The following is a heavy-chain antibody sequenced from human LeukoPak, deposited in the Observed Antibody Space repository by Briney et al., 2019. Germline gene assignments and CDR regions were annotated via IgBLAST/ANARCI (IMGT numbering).Heavy chain of an antibody. Sequence: PSETLSLTCTVSGGSISSSSYYWGWIRQPPGKGLEWIGSISYSGSTYYNPSLKSRVTISVDTSKNQFSLKLSSVTAADTAVYYCARTRTSRGYLDYWGQGTLVTVSS. J-gene: IGHJ4*02. V-gene: IGHV4-39*01. CDR3: ARTRTSRGYLDY. CDR1: GGSISSSSYY. CDR2: ISYSGST. D-gene: IGHD5-18*01.